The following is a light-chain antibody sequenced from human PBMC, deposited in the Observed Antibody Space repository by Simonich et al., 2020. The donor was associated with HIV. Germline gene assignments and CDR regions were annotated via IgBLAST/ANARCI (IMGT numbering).Light chain of an antibody. CDR2: WAS. CDR3: QQYYSTPQT. V-gene: IGKV4-1*01. CDR1: QSVLYSSNSKNY. Sequence: DIVMTQSPDSLAVSLGERATINCKSSQSVLYSSNSKNYLAWYQQKPGQPPKLLIYWASTREAGVPDRFSGSGSGTDFTLTISSLQAEDVAVYYCQQYYSTPQTFAQGTKVEIK. J-gene: IGKJ1*01.